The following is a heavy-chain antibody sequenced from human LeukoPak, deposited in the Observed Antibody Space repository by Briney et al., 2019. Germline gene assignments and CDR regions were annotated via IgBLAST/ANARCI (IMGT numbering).Heavy chain of an antibody. J-gene: IGHJ4*02. CDR2: IYYSGST. D-gene: IGHD6-19*01. Sequence: SETLSLTCTVSGGSISSYYWSWIRQPPGKGLEWIGYIYYSGSTNYNPSLKSRVTMSVDTSKNQFSLKLSSVTAADTAVYYCARHEEYSSGWYVGPLYFDYWGQGTLVTVSS. V-gene: IGHV4-59*08. CDR3: ARHEEYSSGWYVGPLYFDY. CDR1: GGSISSYY.